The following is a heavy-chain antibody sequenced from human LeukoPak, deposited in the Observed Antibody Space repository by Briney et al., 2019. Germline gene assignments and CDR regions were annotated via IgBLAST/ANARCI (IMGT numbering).Heavy chain of an antibody. Sequence: ASVKASCKASGYTFTSYYMHWVRRAPGQGLEWMGIINPSGGSTSYAQKFPGRVTMTRDTSTSTVYMELSSLRSEDTGVYYCARDLRVSRHITMIVVGYWGQGTLVTVSS. CDR2: INPSGGST. CDR3: ARDLRVSRHITMIVVGY. D-gene: IGHD3-22*01. V-gene: IGHV1-46*01. CDR1: GYTFTSYY. J-gene: IGHJ4*02.